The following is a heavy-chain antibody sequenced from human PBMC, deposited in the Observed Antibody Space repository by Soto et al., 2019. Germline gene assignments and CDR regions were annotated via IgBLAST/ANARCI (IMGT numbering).Heavy chain of an antibody. Sequence: GGSLRLSCAASGLTFSSYGMHWVRQAPGKGLEWVAVISYDGSNKYYADSVKGRFTISRDNSKNTLYLQMNSLRAEDTAVYYGAKGEYYYDSSGPWAFDIWGQGTRVTVSS. J-gene: IGHJ3*02. V-gene: IGHV3-30*18. CDR3: AKGEYYYDSSGPWAFDI. CDR2: ISYDGSNK. CDR1: GLTFSSYG. D-gene: IGHD3-22*01.